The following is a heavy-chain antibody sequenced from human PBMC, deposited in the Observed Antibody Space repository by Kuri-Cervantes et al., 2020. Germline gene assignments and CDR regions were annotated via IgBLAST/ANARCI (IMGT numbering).Heavy chain of an antibody. CDR1: GGSISSYY. V-gene: IGHV4-59*08. CDR3: ARASVDDYGDHQPPYNWFDP. D-gene: IGHD4-17*01. Sequence: GSLRLSCTVSGGSISSYYWSWIRQPPGKGLEWIGYIYYSGSTNYNPSLKSRVTMSVDTSKNQFSLKLSSVTAADTAVYYCARASVDDYGDHQPPYNWFDPWGQGTLVTVSP. CDR2: IYYSGST. J-gene: IGHJ5*02.